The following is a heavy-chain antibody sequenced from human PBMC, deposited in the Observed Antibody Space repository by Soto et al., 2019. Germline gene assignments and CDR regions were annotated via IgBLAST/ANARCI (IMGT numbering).Heavy chain of an antibody. Sequence: GGSLRLSCAASGFTFSNAWMSWVRQAPGKGLEWVGRIKSKTDGGTTDYAAPVKGRFTISRDDSKNTLYLQMNSLKTEDTAVYYCTTEGPPLWPWDNWNDRYYFDYWGQGTLVTVSS. CDR1: GFTFSNAW. J-gene: IGHJ4*02. D-gene: IGHD1-20*01. CDR3: TTEGPPLWPWDNWNDRYYFDY. CDR2: IKSKTDGGTT. V-gene: IGHV3-15*01.